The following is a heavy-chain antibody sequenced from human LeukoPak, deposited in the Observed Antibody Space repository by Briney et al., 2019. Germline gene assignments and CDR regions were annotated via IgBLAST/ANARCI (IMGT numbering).Heavy chain of an antibody. D-gene: IGHD1-1*01. V-gene: IGHV1-46*03. CDR2: INPSGGST. J-gene: IGHJ3*02. Sequence: ASVKVSCKASGYTFTSYYMHWVRQAPGQGLEWMGIINPSGGSTSYAQKFQGRVTMTRDTSTSTVYMELSSLRSEDTAVYYCARGRLLSWYNWNVVDPFDIWGQGTMVTVSS. CDR3: ARGRLLSWYNWNVVDPFDI. CDR1: GYTFTSYY.